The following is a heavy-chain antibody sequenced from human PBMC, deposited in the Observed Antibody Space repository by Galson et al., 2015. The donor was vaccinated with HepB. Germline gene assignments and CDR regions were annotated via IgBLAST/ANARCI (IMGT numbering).Heavy chain of an antibody. J-gene: IGHJ4*02. CDR1: GFTFSSYA. CDR2: ISGSGGST. D-gene: IGHD6-19*01. Sequence: SLRLSCAASGFTFSSYAMSWVRQAPGKGLEWVSAISGSGGSTYYADSVKGRFTISRDNSKNTLYLQMNSLRAEDTAVYYCAKDLAVAGTFDYWGQGTLVTVSS. CDR3: AKDLAVAGTFDY. V-gene: IGHV3-23*01.